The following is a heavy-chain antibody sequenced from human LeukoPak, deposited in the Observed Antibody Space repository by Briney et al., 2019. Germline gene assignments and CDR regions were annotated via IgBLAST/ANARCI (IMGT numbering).Heavy chain of an antibody. CDR2: ISAYTGDT. Sequence: ASVKVSRKASGYTFTGYGLSWVRQAPGQGLEWMGWISAYTGDTNYARKVQGRVTLTTDTSTSTAYLELRSLRSDDTAVYYCARDRPFVVVVPATLLDYWGQGTLVTVSS. D-gene: IGHD2-15*01. J-gene: IGHJ4*02. V-gene: IGHV1-18*01. CDR1: GYTFTGYG. CDR3: ARDRPFVVVVPATLLDY.